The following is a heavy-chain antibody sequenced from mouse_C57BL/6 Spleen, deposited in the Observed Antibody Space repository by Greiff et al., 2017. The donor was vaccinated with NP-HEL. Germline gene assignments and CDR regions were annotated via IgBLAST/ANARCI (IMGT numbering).Heavy chain of an antibody. Sequence: EVQLQQSGPELVKPGASVKISCKASGYTFTDYYMNWVKQSHGKSLEWIGDINPNNGGTSYNQKFKGKATLTVDKSSSTAYMELRSLTSEDSAVYYCATRYYAMDYWGQGTSVTVSS. CDR1: GYTFTDYY. CDR2: INPNNGGT. J-gene: IGHJ4*01. D-gene: IGHD3-1*01. CDR3: ATRYYAMDY. V-gene: IGHV1-26*01.